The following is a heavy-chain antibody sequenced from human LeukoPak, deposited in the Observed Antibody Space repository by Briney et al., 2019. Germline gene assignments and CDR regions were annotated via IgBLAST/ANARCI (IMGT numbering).Heavy chain of an antibody. CDR2: MNPDSGGT. CDR1: GYTFIGHY. CDR3: ARIMEYYDFTPRGFDI. Sequence: ASVKVSCKASGYTFIGHYIHWVRQAPGQGLEWMGWMNPDSGGTNYAQKFQDRVTMNRATSITTAYMELSRLTSDDTAIYYCARIMEYYDFTPRGFDIWGQGTMVAVSS. D-gene: IGHD3/OR15-3a*01. J-gene: IGHJ3*02. V-gene: IGHV1-2*02.